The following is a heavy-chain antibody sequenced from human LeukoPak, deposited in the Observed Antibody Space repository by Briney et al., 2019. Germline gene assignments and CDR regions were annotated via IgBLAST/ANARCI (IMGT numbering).Heavy chain of an antibody. Sequence: SVKVSCKASGGTFNSYVFSWVRQAPGQGLEWVGGIIPIFGTANYAQKLQGRVTITTDESTSTAYMELSSLRSEDTAVYYCARDVAAAGIPFDYWGQGTLVTFSS. D-gene: IGHD6-13*01. CDR2: IIPIFGTA. J-gene: IGHJ4*02. CDR1: GGTFNSYV. CDR3: ARDVAAAGIPFDY. V-gene: IGHV1-69*05.